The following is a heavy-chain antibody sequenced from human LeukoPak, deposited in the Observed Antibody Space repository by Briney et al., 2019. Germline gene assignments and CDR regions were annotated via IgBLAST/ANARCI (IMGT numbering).Heavy chain of an antibody. J-gene: IGHJ4*02. Sequence: ASVKVSCKASGYTFTSYYMHWVRQAPGQGLECMGIINPSGGSTSYAQKFQGRVTMTRDTSTSTVYMELSSLRSEDTAVYYCARDPAPDTSGYLFDYWGQGTLVTVSS. CDR2: INPSGGST. V-gene: IGHV1-46*01. CDR3: ARDPAPDTSGYLFDY. CDR1: GYTFTSYY. D-gene: IGHD3-22*01.